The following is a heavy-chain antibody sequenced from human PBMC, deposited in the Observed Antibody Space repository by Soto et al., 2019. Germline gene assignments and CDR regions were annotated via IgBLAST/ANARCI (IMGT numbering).Heavy chain of an antibody. CDR2: ISAYNGNT. Sequence: GASVKVSCKASGYTFTSYGISWVRQAPEQGLEWMGWISAYNGNTNYAQKLQGRVTMTTDTSTSTAYMELRSLRSDDTAVYYCASFVLRYFDWAWAPDAFDIWGQGTMVTVSS. CDR1: GYTFTSYG. CDR3: ASFVLRYFDWAWAPDAFDI. D-gene: IGHD3-9*01. J-gene: IGHJ3*02. V-gene: IGHV1-18*01.